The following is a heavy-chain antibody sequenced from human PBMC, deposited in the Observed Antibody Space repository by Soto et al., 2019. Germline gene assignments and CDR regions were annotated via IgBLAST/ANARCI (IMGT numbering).Heavy chain of an antibody. D-gene: IGHD1-1*01. Sequence: QVQLVQSGAEVKKPGASVKVSCRASGYTFTSHGISWLRQAPGQGLEWMGWISGYNGNTNYAQKLQGRVTMTTDASTRTTYMELRSLTSDDTAVYYCARPEVYKQTFDIWGQGTMVTVSS. J-gene: IGHJ3*02. CDR1: GYTFTSHG. CDR2: ISGYNGNT. V-gene: IGHV1-18*01. CDR3: ARPEVYKQTFDI.